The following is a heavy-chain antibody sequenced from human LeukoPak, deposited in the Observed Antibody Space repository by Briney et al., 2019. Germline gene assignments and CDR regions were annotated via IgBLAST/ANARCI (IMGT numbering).Heavy chain of an antibody. Sequence: VASVKVSCKVSGKTLSDLSIHWLRQPPGKGLEWLGGSDPEDGERIYAQMFQGRVTMTEDTSIGTAYMELSSLRSEDTAVYYCVTGFTTMAVDYFDYWVQGTLVTVS. J-gene: IGHJ4*02. D-gene: IGHD5-18*01. CDR3: VTGFTTMAVDYFDY. CDR1: GKTLSDLS. CDR2: SDPEDGER. V-gene: IGHV1-24*01.